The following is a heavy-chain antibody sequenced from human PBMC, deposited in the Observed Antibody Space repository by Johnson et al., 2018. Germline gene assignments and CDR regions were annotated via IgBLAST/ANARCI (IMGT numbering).Heavy chain of an antibody. CDR3: ARDTGTRYYYYYGMDV. CDR2: ISSSGSTI. CDR1: GFTFSDSY. V-gene: IGHV3-11*01. D-gene: IGHD1-7*01. Sequence: QVQLVQSGGGLVKPGGSLRLSCAASGFTFSDSYMSWIRQAPGKGLEWVSYISSSGSTIYYADSVKGRFIISRDNAKNSRYLQMNSLRAEDTAVYYCARDTGTRYYYYYGMDVWGQGTTVTVSS. J-gene: IGHJ6*02.